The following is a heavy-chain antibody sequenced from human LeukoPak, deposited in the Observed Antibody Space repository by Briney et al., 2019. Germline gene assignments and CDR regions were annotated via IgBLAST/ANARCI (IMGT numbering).Heavy chain of an antibody. D-gene: IGHD1-26*01. CDR1: GFTFYDYA. V-gene: IGHV3-43*02. Sequence: PGGSLRLSCAASGFTFYDYAMHWVRQAPGKGLEWVSLISGDGGSTYYADSVKGRFTIPRDNSKNTLYLQMNSLRAEDTAVYYCASKVGATGRSDYWGQGTLVTVSS. J-gene: IGHJ4*02. CDR3: ASKVGATGRSDY. CDR2: ISGDGGST.